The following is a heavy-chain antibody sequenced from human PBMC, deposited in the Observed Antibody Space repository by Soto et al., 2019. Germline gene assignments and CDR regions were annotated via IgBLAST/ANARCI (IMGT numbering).Heavy chain of an antibody. V-gene: IGHV3-30*03. CDR3: ARVLPPHEGYYYGSGSRNWFDP. D-gene: IGHD3-10*01. CDR2: ISYDGSNK. J-gene: IGHJ5*02. Sequence: QVQLVESGGGVVQPGRSLRLSCAASGFTFSSYGMHLVRQAPGKGLEWVAVISYDGSNKYYVDSVKGRFTISRDNAKNSLYLQMNSLRAEDTAVYYCARVLPPHEGYYYGSGSRNWFDPWGQGTLVTVSS. CDR1: GFTFSSYG.